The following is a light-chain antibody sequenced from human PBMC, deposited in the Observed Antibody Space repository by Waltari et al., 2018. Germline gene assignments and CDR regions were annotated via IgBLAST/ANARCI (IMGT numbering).Light chain of an antibody. Sequence: AIQITQSPSSLSASIGDKVTITCRASQGFNNYLAWYQQKPGKAPTLLIYDASTLQRGVPSRFSGSGSGTDFTLTISCLQSEDFATFYCQQYYGYPLTFGPGTKVDVK. CDR1: QGFNNY. J-gene: IGKJ3*01. CDR3: QQYYGYPLT. CDR2: DAS. V-gene: IGKV1-8*01.